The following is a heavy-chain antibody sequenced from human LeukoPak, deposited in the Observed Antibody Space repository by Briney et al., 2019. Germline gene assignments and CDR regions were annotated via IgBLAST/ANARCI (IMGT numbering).Heavy chain of an antibody. CDR3: ARGGPGGEQDY. CDR1: GFTFSSYS. J-gene: IGHJ4*02. D-gene: IGHD3-10*01. Sequence: GGSLRLSCAASGFTFSSYSMNWVRQAPGKGLEWVSYISSSSSTIYYADSVKGRFTISRDNAKNSLYLQMNSLRAEDTAVYYCARGGPGGEQDYWGQGTLVTVSS. V-gene: IGHV3-48*04. CDR2: ISSSSSTI.